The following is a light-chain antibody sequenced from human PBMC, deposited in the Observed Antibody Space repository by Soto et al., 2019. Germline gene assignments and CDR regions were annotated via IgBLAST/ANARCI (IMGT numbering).Light chain of an antibody. CDR1: SSNIGSST. CDR3: AAWDDSLNEWV. CDR2: SND. J-gene: IGLJ3*02. Sequence: QTVVTKPPSASGTPGQRVPISCSGSSSNIGSSTVNWYQQFPGTAPKLLIYSNDQRPSGVPDRFSGARAGTSASLAISGLQSEDEADYYCAAWDDSLNEWVFGGGTKLTVL. V-gene: IGLV1-44*01.